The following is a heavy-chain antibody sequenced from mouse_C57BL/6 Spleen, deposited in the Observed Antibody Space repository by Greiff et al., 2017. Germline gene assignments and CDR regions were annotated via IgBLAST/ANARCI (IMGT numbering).Heavy chain of an antibody. D-gene: IGHD1-1*01. CDR3: TRWNYGSSHSFAY. J-gene: IGHJ3*01. CDR1: GYTFTDYE. Sequence: QVQLQQSGAELVRPGASVTLSCKASGYTFTDYEMHWVKQTPVHGLEWIGAIDPETGGTAYNQKFKGKAILTADKSSSTAYMELRSLTSEDSAVYCCTRWNYGSSHSFAYWGEGTLVTVSA. CDR2: IDPETGGT. V-gene: IGHV1-15*01.